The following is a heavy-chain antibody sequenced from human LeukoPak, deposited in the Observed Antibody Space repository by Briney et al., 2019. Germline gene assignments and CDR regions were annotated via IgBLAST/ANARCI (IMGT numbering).Heavy chain of an antibody. V-gene: IGHV3-21*01. CDR3: ARDSYYDILTGYLRYFDY. CDR2: SSSSSSYI. Sequence: GGSLRLSCAASGFTFSSYSINWVRQAPGKGLEWVSSSSSSSSYIYYADSVKGRFTISRDNAKNSLYLQMNSLRAEDMAVYYCARDSYYDILTGYLRYFDYWGQGTLVTVSS. D-gene: IGHD3-9*01. CDR1: GFTFSSYS. J-gene: IGHJ4*02.